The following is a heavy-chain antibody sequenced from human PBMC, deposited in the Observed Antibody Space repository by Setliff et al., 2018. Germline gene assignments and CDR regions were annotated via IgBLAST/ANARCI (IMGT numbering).Heavy chain of an antibody. CDR2: IFHGESI. D-gene: IGHD1-26*01. CDR1: GGSMTYYY. Sequence: PSETLSLTCTVSGGSMTYYYWSWVRQPPGKGLEWIGNIFHGESISYNPSPKSRVTISVDTSKNQVSLKVRSVTAADTAIYYCASRRTGPGGWFDYWGQGTLVTVSS. V-gene: IGHV4-59*08. CDR3: ASRRTGPGGWFDY. J-gene: IGHJ5*01.